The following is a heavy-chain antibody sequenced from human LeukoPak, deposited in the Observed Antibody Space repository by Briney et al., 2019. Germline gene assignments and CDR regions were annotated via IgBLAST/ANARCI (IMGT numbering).Heavy chain of an antibody. Sequence: SETLSLTCTVSGGSISDYYWSWIRQSPGKGLEWIGYIFYSGSTNDNPSLKSRVTMSVDTSKNQVSLKLSSVTAADAAVYYCATAPQSSGYYSYWGQGTLVTVSS. CDR1: GGSISDYY. D-gene: IGHD3-3*01. CDR2: IFYSGST. J-gene: IGHJ4*02. V-gene: IGHV4-59*08. CDR3: ATAPQSSGYYSY.